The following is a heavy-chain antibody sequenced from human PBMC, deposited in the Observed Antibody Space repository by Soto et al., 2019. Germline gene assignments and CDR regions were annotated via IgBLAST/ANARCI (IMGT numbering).Heavy chain of an antibody. D-gene: IGHD6-19*01. CDR2: ISSSGSTI. Sequence: PGGSLRLSCAASGFTFSSYEMNWVRQAPGKGLEWVSYISSSGSTIYYADSVKGRFTISRDNAKNSLYLQMNSLRAEDTAVYYCAKSHHSSRWYGYYYYGMDVWGQGTTVTVSS. J-gene: IGHJ6*02. CDR3: AKSHHSSRWYGYYYYGMDV. CDR1: GFTFSSYE. V-gene: IGHV3-48*03.